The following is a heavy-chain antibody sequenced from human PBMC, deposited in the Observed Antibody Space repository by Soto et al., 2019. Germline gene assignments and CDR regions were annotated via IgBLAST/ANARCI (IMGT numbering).Heavy chain of an antibody. CDR1: GFTFSSYG. Sequence: PGGSLRLSCAASGFTFSSYGMHWVRQAPGKGLEWVAVISYDGSNKYYADSVKGRFTISRDNSKNTLYLQMNSLRAEDTAVYYCAKIPTVVTPNDAFDIWGQGTMVTVSS. D-gene: IGHD4-17*01. CDR2: ISYDGSNK. J-gene: IGHJ3*02. CDR3: AKIPTVVTPNDAFDI. V-gene: IGHV3-30*18.